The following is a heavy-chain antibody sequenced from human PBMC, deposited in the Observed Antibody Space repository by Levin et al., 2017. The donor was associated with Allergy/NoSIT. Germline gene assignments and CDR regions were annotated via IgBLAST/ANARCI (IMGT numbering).Heavy chain of an antibody. D-gene: IGHD4-17*01. CDR1: GFTFSNYW. V-gene: IGHV3-74*01. J-gene: IGHJ4*02. CDR3: AREVYGDYSFDD. Sequence: GGSLRLSCAASGFTFSNYWMHWVRQVPGKGPVWVSRISADESNSNYADSVKGRFTISRDNAKATLYLQMTSLRVQDTALYYVAREVYGDYSFDDWGQGTLVTVSS. CDR2: ISADESNS.